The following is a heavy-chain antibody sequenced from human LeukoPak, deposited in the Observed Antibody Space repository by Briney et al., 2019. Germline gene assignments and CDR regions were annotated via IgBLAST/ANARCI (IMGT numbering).Heavy chain of an antibody. V-gene: IGHV1-69*13. CDR2: IIPIFGTA. D-gene: IGHD2-15*01. J-gene: IGHJ6*02. CDR3: ARVQVVVAATVYYCGMDV. CDR1: GGTFSSYA. Sequence: GASVKVSCKASGGTFSSYAISWVRQAPGQGLEWMGGIIPIFGTANYAQKFQGRVTITADESTSTAYMELSSLRSEDTAVYYCARVQVVVAATVYYCGMDVWGQGTTVTVSS.